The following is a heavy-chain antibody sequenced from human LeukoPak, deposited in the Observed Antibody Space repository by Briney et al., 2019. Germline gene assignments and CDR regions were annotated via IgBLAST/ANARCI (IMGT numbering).Heavy chain of an antibody. Sequence: SETLSLTCAVYGGSFSGYYWSWLRQPPGKGLEWIGEINHSGSTNYNPSLKSRVTISVDRSKNQFSLKLSSVTAADTAVYYCARSGFTAATPLVYWGQGTLVTVSS. CDR2: INHSGST. J-gene: IGHJ4*02. V-gene: IGHV4-34*01. CDR3: ARSGFTAATPLVY. CDR1: GGSFSGYY. D-gene: IGHD2-15*01.